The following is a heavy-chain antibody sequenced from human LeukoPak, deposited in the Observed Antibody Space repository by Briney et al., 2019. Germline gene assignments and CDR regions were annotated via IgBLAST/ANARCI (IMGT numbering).Heavy chain of an antibody. J-gene: IGHJ3*01. D-gene: IGHD3-22*01. CDR1: GFTFSSYA. CDR3: VREGYDSVRPDAFDL. V-gene: IGHV3-64D*06. Sequence: PGGSLRLSCSASGFTFSSYAMYWVRQAPGKGLEYVSAITSSGDSTHYADSVEGRFTISRDNSINTLYFQMSSLRAEDTAVYYCVREGYDSVRPDAFDLWGRGTVVTVSS. CDR2: ITSSGDST.